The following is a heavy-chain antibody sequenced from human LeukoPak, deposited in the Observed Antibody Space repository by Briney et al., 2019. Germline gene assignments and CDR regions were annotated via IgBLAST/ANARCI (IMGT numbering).Heavy chain of an antibody. CDR3: ARTSQWSSWGPPGYFDY. Sequence: GGSLRLSCAASGFTFSLYAMNWVRQAPGKGLEWVSYISSSSSTIYYADSVKGRFTISRDNSKNTLYLQMNSLRAEDTAVYYCARTSQWSSWGPPGYFDYWGQGTLVTVSS. D-gene: IGHD6-13*01. CDR1: GFTFSLYA. J-gene: IGHJ4*02. V-gene: IGHV3-48*01. CDR2: ISSSSSTI.